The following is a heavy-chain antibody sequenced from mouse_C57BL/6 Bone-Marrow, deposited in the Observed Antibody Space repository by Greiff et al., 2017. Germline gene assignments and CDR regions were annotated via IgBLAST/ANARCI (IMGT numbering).Heavy chain of an antibody. J-gene: IGHJ2*01. CDR3: ATEEGDYFAN. CDR1: GYTFTSYW. V-gene: IGHV1-50*01. Sequence: QVQLQQPGAELVKPGASVKLSCKASGYTFTSYWMQWVKQRPGQGLEWIGEIDPSDSYTNYNQKFKGKATLTVDTSSSTAYMQLSSLTSEDSAVDYCATEEGDYFANGGRGTTPTVTA. CDR2: IDPSDSYT.